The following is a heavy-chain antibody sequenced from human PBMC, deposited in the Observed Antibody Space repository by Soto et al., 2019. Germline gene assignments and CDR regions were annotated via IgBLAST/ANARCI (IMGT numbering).Heavy chain of an antibody. Sequence: ASGKVSCKAAGYTFTGYYMDWVRQAPGQGLEWMGISNPSGGSTSYAQKFQGRVTMNRDTSPSTVYMELSSLRSEDTGVYYCAREGDIVVVPAAALFDYWGQGTLVTVSS. CDR3: AREGDIVVVPAAALFDY. CDR1: GYTFTGYY. J-gene: IGHJ4*02. D-gene: IGHD2-2*01. V-gene: IGHV1-46*01. CDR2: SNPSGGST.